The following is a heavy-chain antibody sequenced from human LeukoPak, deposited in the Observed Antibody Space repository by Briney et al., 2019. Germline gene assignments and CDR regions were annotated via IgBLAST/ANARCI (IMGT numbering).Heavy chain of an antibody. Sequence: ASVKVSCKASGYTFIDYYIHWVRQAPGQGLEWVGWINPRNGGTISAEKFQGRVTLTRDTSISTAYMELSRLRSDDTAVYYCAGSLGYCTSNVCYLKYWGQGTLVTVSS. CDR3: AGSLGYCTSNVCYLKY. V-gene: IGHV1-2*02. J-gene: IGHJ4*02. D-gene: IGHD2-8*01. CDR2: INPRNGGT. CDR1: GYTFIDYY.